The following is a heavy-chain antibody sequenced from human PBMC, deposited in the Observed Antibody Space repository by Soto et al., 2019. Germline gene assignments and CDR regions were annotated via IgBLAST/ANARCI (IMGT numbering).Heavy chain of an antibody. V-gene: IGHV3-7*01. CDR2: IKEDGSAK. J-gene: IGHJ4*02. CDR1: GFSFTYYW. Sequence: EVQLVESGGGLVQPGGSLRVSCAASGFSFTYYWMSWVRQAPGTGLEWVANIKEDGSAKYYLDSVKGRFTISRDNAKNSLYRQMSSLRGEDTAVYYCAREDFYRFDYWGQGNLVTVSS. CDR3: AREDFYRFDY.